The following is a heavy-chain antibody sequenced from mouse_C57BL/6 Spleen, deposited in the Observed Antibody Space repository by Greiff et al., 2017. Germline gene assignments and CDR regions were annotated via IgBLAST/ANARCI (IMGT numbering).Heavy chain of an antibody. Sequence: QVQLQQSGPELVKPGASVKISCKASGYAFSSSWMNWVKQRPGTGLEWIGRIYPGDGDTNYNGKFKGKATLTAAKSSSTAYMQLSSLTSEDSSVYFCARGGLRLFAYWGQGTLVTVSA. D-gene: IGHD2-4*01. CDR2: IYPGDGDT. V-gene: IGHV1-82*01. CDR1: GYAFSSSW. CDR3: ARGGLRLFAY. J-gene: IGHJ3*01.